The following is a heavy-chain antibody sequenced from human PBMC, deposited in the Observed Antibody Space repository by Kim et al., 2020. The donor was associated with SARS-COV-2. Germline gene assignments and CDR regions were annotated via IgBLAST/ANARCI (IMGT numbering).Heavy chain of an antibody. J-gene: IGHJ4*02. V-gene: IGHV4-59*01. Sequence: SETLSLTCTVSVDSINSDYWTWIRQPPGKGLEWIAYIRYSGKTAYNPSLRSRVAISIDPSKSHFSLQLTSVTAADTAVYFCARLPDITGWPFDAWGQGVVVTVSS. D-gene: IGHD6-19*01. CDR2: IRYSGKT. CDR3: ARLPDITGWPFDA. CDR1: VDSINSDY.